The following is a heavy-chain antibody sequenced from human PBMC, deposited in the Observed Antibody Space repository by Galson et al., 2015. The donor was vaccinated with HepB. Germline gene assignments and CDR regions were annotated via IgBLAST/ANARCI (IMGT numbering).Heavy chain of an antibody. CDR3: ARAGREELDYDDSSAFMSHGMDV. Sequence: SLRLSCAGSGFIFSNYGIHWVRQAPGKGLEWVAVIWYDGSNKFYADSVKGRSTISRDNSKNTVYLQMKSLRVEDTSVYYCARAGREELDYDDSSAFMSHGMDVWGQGTTVSVSS. CDR2: IWYDGSNK. CDR1: GFIFSNYG. V-gene: IGHV3-33*01. D-gene: IGHD3-22*01. J-gene: IGHJ6*02.